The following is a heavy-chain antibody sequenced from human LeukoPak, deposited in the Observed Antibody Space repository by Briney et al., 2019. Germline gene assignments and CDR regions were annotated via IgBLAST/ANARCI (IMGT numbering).Heavy chain of an antibody. CDR2: ISYDGSNK. J-gene: IGHJ6*02. Sequence: RGSLRLSCAASGFTFSSYAMHWVRQAPGRGLEWVAVISYDGSNKYYADSVKGRFTTSRDDSKNTLYLQMNSLRAEDTAVYYCASLYLAFFHGMDVWGQGTTVTVSS. CDR1: GFTFSSYA. CDR3: ASLYLAFFHGMDV. D-gene: IGHD2-8*01. V-gene: IGHV3-30-3*01.